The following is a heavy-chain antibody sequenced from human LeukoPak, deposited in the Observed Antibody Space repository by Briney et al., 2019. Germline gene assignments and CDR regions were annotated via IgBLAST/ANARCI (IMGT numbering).Heavy chain of an antibody. V-gene: IGHV3-23*01. CDR3: ARGWPLSYYFDY. CDR1: GFTFSTYA. J-gene: IGHJ4*02. D-gene: IGHD2-15*01. CDR2: ISTSGDTT. Sequence: GESLRLSCAASGFTFSTYAMHWVHQAPGKGLEWVSIISTSGDTTYYAGSVKGRFTISRDNSKNTLFLQMNSLRAEDTAVYYCARGWPLSYYFDYWGQGTLVTVSS.